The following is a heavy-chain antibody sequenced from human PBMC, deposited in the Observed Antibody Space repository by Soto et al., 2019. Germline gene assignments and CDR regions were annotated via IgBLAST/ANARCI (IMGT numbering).Heavy chain of an antibody. CDR3: ARDPRGPYYGEYDDAFDI. CDR2: TYYRSKWYN. V-gene: IGHV6-1*01. Sequence: SQTLSLTCAISGDSVSSNSAAWNWIRQSPSRGLEWLGRTYYRSKWYNDYAVSVKSRITINPDTSKNQFSLQLNSVTPEDTAVYYCARDPRGPYYGEYDDAFDIWGQGTMVTVSS. D-gene: IGHD4-17*01. CDR1: GDSVSSNSAA. J-gene: IGHJ3*02.